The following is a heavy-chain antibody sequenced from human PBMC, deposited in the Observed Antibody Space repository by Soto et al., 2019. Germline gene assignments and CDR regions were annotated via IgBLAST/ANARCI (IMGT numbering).Heavy chain of an antibody. CDR1: GFAFSSYW. CDR3: ARVGQGRYYFDY. V-gene: IGHV3-74*01. Sequence: EVHLVESGGGSVQPGGSLKLSCAGSGFAFSSYWIHWVRQVPGKGLVWVSRINGDGSTTSYADSVMGRFTISRDNAKATLYLQMNSLRAEDTALYCCARVGQGRYYFDYWGQGTLVTVSS. CDR2: INGDGSTT. J-gene: IGHJ4*02.